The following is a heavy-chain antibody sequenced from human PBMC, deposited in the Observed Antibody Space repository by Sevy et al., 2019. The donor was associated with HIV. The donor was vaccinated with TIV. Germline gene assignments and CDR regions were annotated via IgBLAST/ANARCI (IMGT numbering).Heavy chain of an antibody. Sequence: GESLKISCAASGFTFSSYAMSWVRQAPGKGLEWVSAISGSGGSTYYEDSVKGRFTISRDNSKNTLYLQMNSLRAEDTAVYYCAKAPGGCSSTSCGMDVWGQGTTVTVSS. J-gene: IGHJ6*02. V-gene: IGHV3-23*01. CDR3: AKAPGGCSSTSCGMDV. D-gene: IGHD2-2*01. CDR2: ISGSGGST. CDR1: GFTFSSYA.